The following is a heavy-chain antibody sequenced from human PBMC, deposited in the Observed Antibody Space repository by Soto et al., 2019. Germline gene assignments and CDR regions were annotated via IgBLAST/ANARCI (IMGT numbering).Heavy chain of an antibody. J-gene: IGHJ4*02. CDR1: GDSISGYY. CDR3: AKYRRTDAEGYTFDY. Sequence: PSETLSLTCTVSGDSISGYYWSWIRQPPGKRLQWIGYIYYSGNTNYNPSLKGRVTTSVDTSKNQFSLQVSSVTAADTAVYFCAKYRRTDAEGYTFDYWGQGALVTVSS. D-gene: IGHD2-15*01. CDR2: IYYSGNT. V-gene: IGHV4-59*01.